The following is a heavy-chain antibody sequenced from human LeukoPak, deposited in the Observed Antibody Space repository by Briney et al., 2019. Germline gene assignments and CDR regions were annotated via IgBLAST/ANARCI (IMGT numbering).Heavy chain of an antibody. D-gene: IGHD6-19*01. J-gene: IGHJ5*02. CDR1: GFTFSTST. CDR3: VRIPNSAGFPNWFDP. Sequence: KTGGSLRLSCAASGFTFSTSTMNWVRQAPGKGLEWVSSISSSNDYIYYADSVKGRFTIPRDNAKNSLYSQMNSLRAEDTAVYYCVRIPNSAGFPNWFDPWGQGTLVTVSS. V-gene: IGHV3-21*01. CDR2: ISSSNDYI.